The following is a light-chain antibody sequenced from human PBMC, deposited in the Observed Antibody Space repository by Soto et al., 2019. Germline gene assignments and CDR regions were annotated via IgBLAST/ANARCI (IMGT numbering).Light chain of an antibody. J-gene: IGKJ2*01. CDR2: GAS. Sequence: EIVLTQSPGTLSLSPGERATLSCRASQSVTSNYLAWYQQKPGQAPRLLICGASSRATGIPDRFSGSGSGTDFTLTITRLEPEDFAVYYCQQYGTSPYTFRQGTKVEIK. CDR1: QSVTSNY. CDR3: QQYGTSPYT. V-gene: IGKV3-20*01.